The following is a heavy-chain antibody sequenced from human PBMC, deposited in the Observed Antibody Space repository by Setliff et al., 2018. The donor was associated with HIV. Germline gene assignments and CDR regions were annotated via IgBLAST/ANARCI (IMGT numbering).Heavy chain of an antibody. CDR3: ARDRVADRLYFDY. CDR2: INPNSGGT. V-gene: IGHV1-2*06. D-gene: IGHD2-21*01. Sequence: GASVKVSCKASGYTFTGYYMHWVRQAPGQGLEWMGRINPNSGGTNYAQKFQGRVTMTRDTSISTAYMELSRRRSDDTAVYYCARDRVADRLYFDYWGQGTLVTVSS. J-gene: IGHJ4*02. CDR1: GYTFTGYY.